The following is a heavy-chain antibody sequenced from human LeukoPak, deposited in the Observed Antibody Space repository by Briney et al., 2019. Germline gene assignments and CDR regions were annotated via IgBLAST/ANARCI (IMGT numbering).Heavy chain of an antibody. CDR2: IYDSGST. V-gene: IGHV4-59*06. D-gene: IGHD3-3*01. J-gene: IGHJ4*02. Sequence: SETLSLTCTVSGGSISSYYWSWIRQPPGKGLEWIGYIYDSGSTYYNPSLKSRITISVDTSENRFSLKLSSVTATDTAVYYCAILYYDFWSGYYTDYWGQGTLVTVSS. CDR3: AILYYDFWSGYYTDY. CDR1: GGSISSYY.